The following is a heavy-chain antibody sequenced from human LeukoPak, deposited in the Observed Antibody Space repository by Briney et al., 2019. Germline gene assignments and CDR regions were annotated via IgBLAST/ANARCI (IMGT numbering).Heavy chain of an antibody. Sequence: GGSLRLSCAASGFTFSSYGMHWVRQAPGKGVEWVAVIWYDGSNKYYADSVKGRFTISRHNSKNSLYLQMNNLRAEDKDVYYCASERPSSSWYDYWGQGTLVTVSS. V-gene: IGHV3-33*01. J-gene: IGHJ4*02. D-gene: IGHD6-13*01. CDR1: GFTFSSYG. CDR3: ASERPSSSWYDY. CDR2: IWYDGSNK.